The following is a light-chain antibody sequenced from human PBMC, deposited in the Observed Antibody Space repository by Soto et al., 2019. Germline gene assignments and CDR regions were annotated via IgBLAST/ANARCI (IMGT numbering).Light chain of an antibody. J-gene: IGLJ2*01. CDR2: TNN. CDR3: AAWDDSLNGVV. V-gene: IGLV1-44*01. CDR1: TSNIGTNS. Sequence: QSVLTQPPSASGTPGQMVTISCSGRTSNIGTNSVSWYQQFPGTAPKLLIFTNNRRPSGVSGRFSGSKSGTSASLAISGLQSEDEADYYCAAWDDSLNGVVFGGGTKLTVL.